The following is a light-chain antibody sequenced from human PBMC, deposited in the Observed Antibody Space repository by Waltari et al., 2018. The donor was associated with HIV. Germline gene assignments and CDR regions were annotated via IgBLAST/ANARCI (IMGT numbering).Light chain of an antibody. V-gene: IGLV2-23*01. CDR2: EAV. J-gene: IGLJ3*02. CDR1: SSDVRNYNL. CDR3: CSYGGSSTWV. Sequence: QSALTQPASVSGSPGQSITISCTRTSSDVRNYNLVSWYQQYPGKAPKLMIYEAVKRPSGVSNRISASKSGNTASLTISGLQAEDEADYYCCSYGGSSTWVFGGGTKLTVL.